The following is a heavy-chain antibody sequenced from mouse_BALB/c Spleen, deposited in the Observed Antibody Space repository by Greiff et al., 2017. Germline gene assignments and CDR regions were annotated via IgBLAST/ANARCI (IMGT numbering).Heavy chain of an antibody. CDR3: ARHGEGLRGTWFAY. D-gene: IGHD2-4*01. CDR1: GFTFSSYT. V-gene: IGHV5-12-2*01. J-gene: IGHJ3*01. CDR2: ISNGGGST. Sequence: EVKVVESGGGLVQPGGSLKLSCAASGFTFSSYTMSWVRQTPEKRLEWVAYISNGGGSTYYPDTVKGRFTISRDNAKNTLYLQMSSLKSEDTAMYYCARHGEGLRGTWFAYWGQGTLVTVSA.